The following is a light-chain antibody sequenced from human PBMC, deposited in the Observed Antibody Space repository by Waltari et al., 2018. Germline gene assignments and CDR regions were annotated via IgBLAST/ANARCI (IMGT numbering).Light chain of an antibody. CDR3: LPYSSGARWV. V-gene: IGLV7-46*01. Sequence: WYQQNPGQVPKTLIYDTSNKHSWTPTRFSGSLPGNKAALTLSGVQAEDEADYHCLPYSSGARWVFGGGTKLSVL. J-gene: IGLJ2*01. CDR2: DTS.